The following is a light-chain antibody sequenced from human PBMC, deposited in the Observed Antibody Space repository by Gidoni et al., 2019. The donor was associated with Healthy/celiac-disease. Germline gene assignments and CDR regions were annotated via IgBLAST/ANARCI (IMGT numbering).Light chain of an antibody. CDR1: KLGDKY. Sequence: YELTQPPSVSVSPGQTASITCSGDKLGDKYACWYQQKPGQSPVLVIYQDSKRPSGIPELFSGSNSGNTATLTISGTQAMDEADYYCQAWDSSTVVFGGGTKLTVL. J-gene: IGLJ2*01. V-gene: IGLV3-1*01. CDR3: QAWDSSTVV. CDR2: QDS.